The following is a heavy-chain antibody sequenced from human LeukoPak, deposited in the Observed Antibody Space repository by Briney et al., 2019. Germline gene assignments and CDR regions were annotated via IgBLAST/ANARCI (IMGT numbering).Heavy chain of an antibody. Sequence: ASVKVSCKASGGTFSSYAISWVRQAPGQGLEWMGGIIPIFGTANYAQKFQGRVTITADESTSTAYMELSSLRSEDTAVCYCARDLRLRGGYYYYYMDVWGKGTTVTVSS. J-gene: IGHJ6*03. D-gene: IGHD5-12*01. V-gene: IGHV1-69*13. CDR1: GGTFSSYA. CDR2: IIPIFGTA. CDR3: ARDLRLRGGYYYYYMDV.